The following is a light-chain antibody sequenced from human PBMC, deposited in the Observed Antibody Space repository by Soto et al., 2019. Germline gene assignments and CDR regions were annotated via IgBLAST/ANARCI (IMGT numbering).Light chain of an antibody. CDR3: QQYNNWPRT. J-gene: IGKJ1*01. Sequence: EIVLTQSPGTLSLSPGERATLSCRASRSVSSSYLAWYRQKPGQAPRPLISGASSRATGIPDRFTGSGSGTEFTLPISSLQSEDFGVYYCQQYNNWPRTLGQGTKVDTK. CDR1: RSVSSSY. V-gene: IGKV3-20*01. CDR2: GAS.